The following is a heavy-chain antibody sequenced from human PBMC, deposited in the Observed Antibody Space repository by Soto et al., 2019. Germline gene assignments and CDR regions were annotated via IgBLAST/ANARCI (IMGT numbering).Heavy chain of an antibody. D-gene: IGHD2-2*01. CDR2: ISSTSSGI. Sequence: GGSLRLSCTASGFTFSSHNMNWVRQAPGKGLEWISYISSTSSGIYYADSVKGRFTVSRDNAKSSVFLQMSSLRTEDTAIYYCTRDRCSSTSCYLDDWGQGTQVTVSS. CDR3: TRDRCSSTSCYLDD. V-gene: IGHV3-48*01. J-gene: IGHJ4*02. CDR1: GFTFSSHN.